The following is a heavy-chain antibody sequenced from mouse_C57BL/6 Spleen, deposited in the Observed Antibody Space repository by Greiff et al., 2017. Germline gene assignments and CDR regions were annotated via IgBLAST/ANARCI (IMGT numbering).Heavy chain of an antibody. J-gene: IGHJ3*01. Sequence: VQLQQPGAELVKPGASVKVSCKASGYTFTSYWMHWVKQRPGQGLEWIGRFHPSDSDTNYNQKFKGKATLTVDTSSSTAYMQLSSLTSEDSAVYYCARYGNYEAYWGQGTLVTVSA. CDR3: ARYGNYEAY. V-gene: IGHV1-74*01. CDR2: FHPSDSDT. CDR1: GYTFTSYW. D-gene: IGHD2-1*01.